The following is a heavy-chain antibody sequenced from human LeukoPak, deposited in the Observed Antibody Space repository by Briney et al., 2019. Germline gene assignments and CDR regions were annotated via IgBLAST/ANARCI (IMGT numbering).Heavy chain of an antibody. CDR1: GFTFSSCA. V-gene: IGHV3-64*02. D-gene: IGHD5-18*01. J-gene: IGHJ4*02. Sequence: GGSLRLSCAASGFTFSSCAMHWVRQAPGKGLEYVSAISSNGGSTYYIESVKGRFTISRDNSKNTLYLQMGNLRPEDMAVYYCARETPRLWVEYWGQGTLVTVSS. CDR2: ISSNGGST. CDR3: ARETPRLWVEY.